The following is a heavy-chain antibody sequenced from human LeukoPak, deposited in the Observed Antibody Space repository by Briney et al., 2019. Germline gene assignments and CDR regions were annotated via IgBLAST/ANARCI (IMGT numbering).Heavy chain of an antibody. CDR3: AKLLHDYGDSPYYYGMDV. CDR2: VSYDGNNK. Sequence: GGSLRLSCAGSGFTFSIYGMHWVRQAPGKGLEWVAVVSYDGNNKYYADSVKGRFTISRDNSKSTLSLQMNSLRAEDTAVYYCAKLLHDYGDSPYYYGMDVWGQGTTVTVSS. D-gene: IGHD4-17*01. V-gene: IGHV3-30*18. J-gene: IGHJ6*02. CDR1: GFTFSIYG.